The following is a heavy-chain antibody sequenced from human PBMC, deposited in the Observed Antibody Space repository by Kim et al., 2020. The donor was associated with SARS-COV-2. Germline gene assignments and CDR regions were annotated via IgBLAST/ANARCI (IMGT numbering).Heavy chain of an antibody. J-gene: IGHJ4*02. Sequence: GGSLRLSCVESGITSSSYWLTWVRQAPGKGLEWVANIKRDGSDRYYGDSVKGRFTISRDNAKSSVFLQMNSLRSEDTAVYYCVISGFWGQGTLVTVSS. D-gene: IGHD2-15*01. CDR1: GITSSSYW. CDR3: VISGF. CDR2: IKRDGSDR. V-gene: IGHV3-7*01.